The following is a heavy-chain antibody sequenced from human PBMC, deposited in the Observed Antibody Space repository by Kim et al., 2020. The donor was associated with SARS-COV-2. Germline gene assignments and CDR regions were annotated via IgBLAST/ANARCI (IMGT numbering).Heavy chain of an antibody. V-gene: IGHV4-31*03. Sequence: SETLSLTCTVSGGSISSGGYYWSWIRQHPGKGLEWIGYIYYSGNTYYNPSLKSRIAISIDTSKNQFSLKVTSVTAADTAVYYCARSRWGDPANWGQGILV. CDR3: ARSRWGDPAN. D-gene: IGHD3-16*01. J-gene: IGHJ4*02. CDR1: GGSISSGGYY. CDR2: IYYSGNT.